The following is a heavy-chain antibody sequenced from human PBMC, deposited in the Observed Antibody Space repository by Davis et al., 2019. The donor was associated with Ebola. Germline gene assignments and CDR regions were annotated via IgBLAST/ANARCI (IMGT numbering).Heavy chain of an antibody. CDR1: GFTFGDYA. D-gene: IGHD5-18*01. V-gene: IGHV4-34*01. CDR3: ARGFTADYHYGMDV. Sequence: MPGGSLRLSCTASGFTFGDYAMSWVRQAPGKGLEWIGEINHSGSTNYNPSLKSRVTISLDRSKDQFSLNLSSVTAADTAVYYCARGFTADYHYGMDVWGQGTTVTVSS. CDR2: INHSGST. J-gene: IGHJ6*02.